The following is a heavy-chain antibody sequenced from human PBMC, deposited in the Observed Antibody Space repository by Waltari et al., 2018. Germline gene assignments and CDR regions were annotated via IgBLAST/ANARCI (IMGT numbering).Heavy chain of an antibody. J-gene: IGHJ5*01. CDR2: ISGSGGST. D-gene: IGHD1-26*01. CDR3: AKWGGSYWLSPPLSDS. Sequence: EVQLLESGGGLVQPGGSLRLSCAASGFTFSGYAMSWVRQAPGKGLEWVSRISGSGGSTYYADSVKCRFTISRDNSKTTLYLQMNSLRAEDTAVYYCAKWGGSYWLSPPLSDSWGQGTLVTVSS. CDR1: GFTFSGYA. V-gene: IGHV3-23*01.